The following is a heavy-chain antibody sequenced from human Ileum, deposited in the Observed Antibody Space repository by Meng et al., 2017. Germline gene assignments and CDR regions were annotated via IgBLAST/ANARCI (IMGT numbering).Heavy chain of an antibody. Sequence: QVPLQEGGQGMVKPQGALSLSCSGSGDSISSRDWWSWVRQPPGKGLEWIGEISQESGRTNYNPSLKSRVTISLDKSKNQFSLNLNSVTAADTAVYYCVRNEGYSLGDWGQGTLVTVSS. CDR3: VRNEGYSLGD. CDR1: GDSISSRDW. D-gene: IGHD2-21*01. CDR2: ISQESGRT. V-gene: IGHV4-4*03. J-gene: IGHJ4*02.